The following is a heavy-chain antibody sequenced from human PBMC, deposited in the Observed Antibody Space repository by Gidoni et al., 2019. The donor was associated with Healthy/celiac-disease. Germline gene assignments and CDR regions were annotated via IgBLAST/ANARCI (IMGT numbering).Heavy chain of an antibody. Sequence: EVQLLDSGGVLVQPGGSLRLSCAASGFTFSSYAMRWVLQAPGKGLEWGSAISGSGGSTYYADSVEGRCTIIRDNYKNTLYLQMNSRRAEDTAVYYCAKVVQLAFYYYYGMDVWGQGTTVTVSS. CDR3: AKVVQLAFYYYYGMDV. J-gene: IGHJ6*02. CDR2: ISGSGGST. D-gene: IGHD6-13*01. V-gene: IGHV3-23*01. CDR1: GFTFSSYA.